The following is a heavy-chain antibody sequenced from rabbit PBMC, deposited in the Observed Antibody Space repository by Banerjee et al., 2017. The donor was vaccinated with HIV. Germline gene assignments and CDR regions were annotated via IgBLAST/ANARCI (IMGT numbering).Heavy chain of an antibody. Sequence: SGSTSYASWAKGRFTISKTSSTTVTLQMTSLTAADTATYFCARVYDSSSVYTSGAFDPWGQGTLVTVS. CDR2: SGST. V-gene: IGHV1S40*01. J-gene: IGHJ2*01. D-gene: IGHD1-1*01. CDR3: ARVYDSSSVYTSGAFDP.